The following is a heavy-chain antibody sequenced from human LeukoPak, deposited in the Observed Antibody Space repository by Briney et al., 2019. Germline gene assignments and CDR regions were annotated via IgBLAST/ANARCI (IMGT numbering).Heavy chain of an antibody. Sequence: LSDTLPLTCALDGGFFSGLYLTLIRQTPGRGPGWIGEINQTGKTNYNPSLTDYDPSLKSRVTISVDSSKNQLSLKVNSVTAADTGVYYCARVRHDPLEYGYYMDVWGKGTTVTVSS. D-gene: IGHD3-3*01. J-gene: IGHJ6*03. CDR2: INQTGKT. CDR3: ARVRHDPLEYGYYMDV. V-gene: IGHV4-34*01. CDR1: GGFFSGLY.